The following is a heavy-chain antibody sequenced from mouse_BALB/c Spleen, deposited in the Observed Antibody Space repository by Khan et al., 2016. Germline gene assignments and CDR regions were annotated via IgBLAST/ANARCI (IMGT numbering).Heavy chain of an antibody. CDR3: DKEDHRVFFDY. CDR2: INSNGGST. Sequence: EVQLLESGGGLVQPGGSLKLSCAASGFTFGTYGMSWVRQTPDKRLELVATINSNGGSTYYPDSVKGRFTISRDNTKNTLYLQMSSLKSEDTAMXYCDKEDHRVFFDYWGQGTTLTGSA. V-gene: IGHV5-6-3*01. D-gene: IGHD2-14*01. CDR1: GFTFGTYG. J-gene: IGHJ2*01.